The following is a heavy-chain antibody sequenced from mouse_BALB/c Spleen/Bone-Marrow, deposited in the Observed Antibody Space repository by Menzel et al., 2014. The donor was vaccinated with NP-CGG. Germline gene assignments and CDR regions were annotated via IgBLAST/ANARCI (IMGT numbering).Heavy chain of an antibody. CDR2: IYPSDSYT. CDR3: TRTYDYDEGGFDY. V-gene: IGHV1-69*02. Sequence: QVQLQQSGAELVRPGASVKLSCKASGYTFTSYWINWVKQRPGQGLEWIGNIYPSDSYTNYNQKFKDKATLTVDKSSSPAYMQLNSPTSEDSAVYYCTRTYDYDEGGFDYWGQGTTLTVSS. D-gene: IGHD2-4*01. CDR1: GYTFTSYW. J-gene: IGHJ2*01.